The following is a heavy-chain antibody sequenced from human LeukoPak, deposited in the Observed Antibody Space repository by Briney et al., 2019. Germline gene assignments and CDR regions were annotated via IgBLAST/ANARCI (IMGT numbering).Heavy chain of an antibody. D-gene: IGHD2-15*01. V-gene: IGHV4-38-2*02. CDR2: IHGSGAT. CDR3: ASPEGRYCGGGSCYDY. J-gene: IGHJ4*02. Sequence: PSETLSLTCTVSGYSISGAYYWGWVRQAPGKGLEWIGSIHGSGATYYNPSLKSRITISMDTSKNQFSLKLSSVTAADTAVYFCASPEGRYCGGGSCYDYSSQGTLVTVSS. CDR1: GYSISGAYY.